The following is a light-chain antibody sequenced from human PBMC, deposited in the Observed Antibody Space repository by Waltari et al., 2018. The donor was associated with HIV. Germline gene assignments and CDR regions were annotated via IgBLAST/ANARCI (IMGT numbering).Light chain of an antibody. CDR3: QSYDVSLSGSI. Sequence: QSVLTQPPSVSGAPGQRVPISCPGSSSNLGAGYDVHWYPPLPGTAPKLLINGNINRPSGVSDRFSDFKSGTSASLAITGLQTEDEADYYCQSYDVSLSGSIFGGGTKLTVL. CDR1: SSNLGAGYD. J-gene: IGLJ2*01. V-gene: IGLV1-40*01. CDR2: GNI.